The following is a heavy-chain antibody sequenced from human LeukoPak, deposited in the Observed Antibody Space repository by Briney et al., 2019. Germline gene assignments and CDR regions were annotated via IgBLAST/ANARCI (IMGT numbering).Heavy chain of an antibody. CDR2: MNSNSGNT. V-gene: IGHV1-8*03. Sequence: ASVKVSCKASGYTFTSYDINWVRQAPGQGLEWMGWMNSNSGNTGYTQKFQGRLTITRITSISTAYMELSSLRSEDTAVYYCARGASRSFDYWGQGTLVTVSS. J-gene: IGHJ4*02. CDR3: ARGASRSFDY. CDR1: GYTFTSYD. D-gene: IGHD2-15*01.